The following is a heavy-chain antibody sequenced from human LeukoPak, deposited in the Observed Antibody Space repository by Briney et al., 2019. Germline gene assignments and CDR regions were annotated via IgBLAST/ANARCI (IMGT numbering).Heavy chain of an antibody. D-gene: IGHD3-3*01. CDR3: ARILRFDFN. CDR1: GGSISSSNYY. Sequence: PSETLSLTCTVSGGSISSSNYYWGWIRQPPGKGLDWIGSMDYSGSTYYNPSLKSRVTMSVDTSKNQFSLKLSSVTAADTAVYYCARILRFDFNWGQGTLVTVSS. CDR2: MDYSGST. V-gene: IGHV4-39*07. J-gene: IGHJ1*01.